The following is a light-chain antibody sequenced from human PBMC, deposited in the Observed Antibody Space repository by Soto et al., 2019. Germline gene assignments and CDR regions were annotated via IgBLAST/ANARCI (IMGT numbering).Light chain of an antibody. V-gene: IGLV2-8*01. CDR3: SAYTHSNTVI. CDR1: SSDVGAYNS. J-gene: IGLJ2*01. Sequence: QSALTQPLSASGSPGQSVTISCTGTSSDVGAYNSVSWYQQHPGKAPKLMIYEVSKRPSGVPDRFSGSKSGNTASLTISGLQAEDEADYYCSAYTHSNTVIFGGGTKVTVL. CDR2: EVS.